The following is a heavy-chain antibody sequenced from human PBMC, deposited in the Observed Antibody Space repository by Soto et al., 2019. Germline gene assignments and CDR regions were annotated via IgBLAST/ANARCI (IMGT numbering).Heavy chain of an antibody. D-gene: IGHD1-26*01. CDR2: INTYNGNT. CDR3: ARDRGPFLLGALASFYFDF. J-gene: IGHJ4*02. V-gene: IGHV1-18*01. Sequence: QVQLVQSGTEVKKPGASVKVSCKASGYTFTLYGVSWVRQAPGQGLEWMGRINTYNGNTNYAQKLQDRVTMTTDTSTSTVYMELSSLKSDDTAVYYCARDRGPFLLGALASFYFDFWGQGTLVSVSS. CDR1: GYTFTLYG.